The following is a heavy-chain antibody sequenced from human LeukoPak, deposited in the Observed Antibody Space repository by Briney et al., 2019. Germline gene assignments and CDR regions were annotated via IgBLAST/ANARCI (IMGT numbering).Heavy chain of an antibody. V-gene: IGHV5-51*01. J-gene: IGHJ4*02. CDR2: IYPGDSDT. D-gene: IGHD3-3*01. Sequence: GESLKISCKGSGYTFSSYWIGWVRQLPGKGLEWVGIIYPGDSDTRYSPSLQGQVTISVDTSIGTAYLQWSSLKASDTAIYYCARQNDFRLDYWGQGTLVTVSS. CDR1: GYTFSSYW. CDR3: ARQNDFRLDY.